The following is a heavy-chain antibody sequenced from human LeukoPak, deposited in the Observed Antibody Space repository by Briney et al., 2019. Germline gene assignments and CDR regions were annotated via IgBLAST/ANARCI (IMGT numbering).Heavy chain of an antibody. CDR3: VKEGGFRIPFDY. D-gene: IGHD2-15*01. Sequence: TGGSLRLSCAASGFSFSSYGMAWVRQAPGQGLEWVAVISVSATATNYAASVKGRFTISRDDSKNTLCLQMNSLRVEDTAAYYCVKEGGFRIPFDYWGQGTLVTVSS. J-gene: IGHJ4*02. V-gene: IGHV3-23*01. CDR2: ISVSATAT. CDR1: GFSFSSYG.